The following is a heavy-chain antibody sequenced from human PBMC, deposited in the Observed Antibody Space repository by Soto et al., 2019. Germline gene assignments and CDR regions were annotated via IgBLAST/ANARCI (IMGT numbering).Heavy chain of an antibody. V-gene: IGHV4-59*01. CDR1: GGSISSYY. D-gene: IGHD1-26*01. CDR3: ARYGRELLWWFVP. J-gene: IGHJ5*02. Sequence: QVQLQESGPGLVKPSETLSLTCTVSGGSISSYYWSWIRQPPGKGLEWIGYIYYSGSTNYNPSLNSRVTISVDTSKNQFSLKLSSVTAADTAVYYCARYGRELLWWFVPWGQGTLVTVSS. CDR2: IYYSGST.